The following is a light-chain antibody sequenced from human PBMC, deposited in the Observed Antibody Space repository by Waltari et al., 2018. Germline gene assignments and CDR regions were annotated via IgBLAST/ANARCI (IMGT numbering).Light chain of an antibody. J-gene: IGLJ3*02. V-gene: IGLV1-44*01. CDR3: AAWDDSLNGPV. Sequence: QSVLTQPPSASGTPGQRVTLSCSGSSANIGSNTVNWYQQLPGTAPKLLIDSNNHRPSGVPDRFSGSKSGTSASLAISGLQSEDEADYYCAAWDDSLNGPVFGGGTKLTVL. CDR2: SNN. CDR1: SANIGSNT.